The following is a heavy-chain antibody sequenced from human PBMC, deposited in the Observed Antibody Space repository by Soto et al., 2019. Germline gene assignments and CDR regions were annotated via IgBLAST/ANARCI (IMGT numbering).Heavy chain of an antibody. CDR3: AKSGGIAVPGSLLAY. CDR1: GFTFSSYA. CDR2: ISGSGRST. J-gene: IGHJ4*02. V-gene: IGHV3-23*01. D-gene: IGHD6-19*01. Sequence: GGSLRLSCAASGFTFSSYAMNWVRQAPGKGLEWVSAISGSGRSTDYADSVEGRFTISRDNSKNTLYLQMSSLRAEDTAVYYCAKSGGIAVPGSLLAYCGQGTLVTGSS.